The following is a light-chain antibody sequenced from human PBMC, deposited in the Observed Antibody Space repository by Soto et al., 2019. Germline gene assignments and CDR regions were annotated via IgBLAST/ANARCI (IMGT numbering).Light chain of an antibody. CDR1: SGHSSYI. Sequence: QPVLTQSSSASASLGSSVKLTCTLSSGHSSYIIAWHQQQPGKAPRYLMKLEGSGSYNKGSGVPDRFSGSSSGADRYLTISSLQFEDEADYYCETWDSNTRVFGGGNKLTVL. CDR2: LEGSGSY. CDR3: ETWDSNTRV. J-gene: IGLJ3*02. V-gene: IGLV4-60*02.